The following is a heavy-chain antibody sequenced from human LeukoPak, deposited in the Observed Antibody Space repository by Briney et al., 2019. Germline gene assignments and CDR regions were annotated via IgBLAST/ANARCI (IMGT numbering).Heavy chain of an antibody. CDR3: ARAWVVTTYDY. CDR1: GGSISFYY. CDR2: IYTSGTT. D-gene: IGHD4-11*01. J-gene: IGHJ4*02. V-gene: IGHV4-4*07. Sequence: PSETLSLTCSVSGGSISFYYWSWIRQPAGKGLEWIGRIYTSGTTNYNPSLKSRVTMSVDTSKNQFSLKLSSVTAADTAVYYCARAWVVTTYDYWGQGTLVTVSS.